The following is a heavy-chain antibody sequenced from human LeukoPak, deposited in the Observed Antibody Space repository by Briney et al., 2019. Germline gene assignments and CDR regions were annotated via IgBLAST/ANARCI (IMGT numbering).Heavy chain of an antibody. J-gene: IGHJ4*02. CDR2: IYYSGTT. V-gene: IGHV4-59*01. D-gene: IGHD6-19*01. Sequence: SETLSLTCTVSGGSISPYFWSWIRQPPGKGLEWIGYIYYSGTTNYNPSLKSRVTMSVDTPKNQFSLKLNSVTAADTAVYYCARDLKIGGNSGWYSFDYWGQGTLVTVSS. CDR3: ARDLKIGGNSGWYSFDY. CDR1: GGSISPYF.